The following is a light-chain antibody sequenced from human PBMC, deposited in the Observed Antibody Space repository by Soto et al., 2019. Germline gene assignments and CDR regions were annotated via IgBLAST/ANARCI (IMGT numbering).Light chain of an antibody. CDR2: ENT. CDR3: GTGDSSLNAVGNV. V-gene: IGLV1-51*02. Sequence: QSALTQPPSVSAPPGQKVTISCSGRSSHIGNNYVSWYQQLPGTAPKLLIYENTTRPSGIPDRFSGSKSGTSATMGITGPQSGDEADYYCGTGDSSLNAVGNVFGTGTKGTGL. J-gene: IGLJ1*01. CDR1: SSHIGNNY.